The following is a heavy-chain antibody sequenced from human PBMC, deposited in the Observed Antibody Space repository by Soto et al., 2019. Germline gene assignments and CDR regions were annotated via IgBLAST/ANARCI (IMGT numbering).Heavy chain of an antibody. D-gene: IGHD1-7*01. Sequence: SETLSLTCTVSGGSVSSGSYYWSWIRQPPGKGLEWIGYIYYSGSTNYNPSLKSRVTISVDTSKNQFSLKLSSVTAADTAVYYCARETGTTAYYYYGMDVWGQGTTV. CDR2: IYYSGST. V-gene: IGHV4-61*01. CDR3: ARETGTTAYYYYGMDV. CDR1: GGSVSSGSYY. J-gene: IGHJ6*02.